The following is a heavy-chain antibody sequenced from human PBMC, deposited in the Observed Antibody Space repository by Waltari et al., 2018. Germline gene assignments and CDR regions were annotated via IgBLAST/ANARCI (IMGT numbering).Heavy chain of an antibody. CDR2: ISAYNGNT. J-gene: IGHJ6*02. CDR3: ARDPGFLEWLSNNYYYYGMDV. Sequence: QVQLVQSGAEVKKPGASVKVSCKASGYTFTSYGISWVRQAPGQGLEWMGWISAYNGNTNYAQELQGRVTMTTDTSTSTAYMELRSLRSDDTAVYYCARDPGFLEWLSNNYYYYGMDVWGQGTTVTVSS. V-gene: IGHV1-18*01. CDR1: GYTFTSYG. D-gene: IGHD3-3*01.